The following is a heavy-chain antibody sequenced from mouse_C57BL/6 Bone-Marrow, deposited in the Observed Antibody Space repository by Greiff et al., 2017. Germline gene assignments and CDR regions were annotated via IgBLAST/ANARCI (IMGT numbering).Heavy chain of an antibody. Sequence: QVHVKQSGAELMKPGASVKLSCKATGYTFTGYWIAWVKQRPGHGLEWIGEILPGSGSTNYNEKFKGKATFTADTSSTTAYMQLSSLTTEDSAIYYCARGGGLDGNYESWYYDYGGQGTTLTVSS. CDR1: GYTFTGYW. J-gene: IGHJ2*01. CDR3: ARGGGLDGNYESWYYDY. CDR2: ILPGSGST. D-gene: IGHD2-1*01. V-gene: IGHV1-9*01.